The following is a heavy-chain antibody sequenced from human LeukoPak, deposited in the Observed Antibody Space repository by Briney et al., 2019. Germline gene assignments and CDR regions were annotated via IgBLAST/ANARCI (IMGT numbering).Heavy chain of an antibody. Sequence: PGGSLRLSCVGSGFKFNSYAMNWVRQPPGKGMEWLSNVRPGGDLTSYADSVRGRFTISRDNSKNTLYLQMNSLRAEDTAVYYCARDLWQHGFDYWGQGTLVTVSS. J-gene: IGHJ4*02. CDR3: ARDLWQHGFDY. D-gene: IGHD6-13*01. CDR1: GFKFNSYA. V-gene: IGHV3-48*01. CDR2: VRPGGDLT.